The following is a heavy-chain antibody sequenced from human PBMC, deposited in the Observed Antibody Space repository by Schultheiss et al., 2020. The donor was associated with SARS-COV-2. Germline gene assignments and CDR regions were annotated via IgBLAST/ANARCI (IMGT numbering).Heavy chain of an antibody. Sequence: SETLSLTCTVSGGSISSGGYYWSWIRQHPGKGLEWIGYIYYSGSTYYNPSLKSRVTMSVDTSKNQFSLKLSSVTAADTAVYYCARETTRTSGWYREWFVGFDYWGQGTLVTVSS. V-gene: IGHV4-31*03. CDR3: ARETTRTSGWYREWFVGFDY. J-gene: IGHJ4*02. CDR1: GGSISSGGYY. D-gene: IGHD6-19*01. CDR2: IYYSGST.